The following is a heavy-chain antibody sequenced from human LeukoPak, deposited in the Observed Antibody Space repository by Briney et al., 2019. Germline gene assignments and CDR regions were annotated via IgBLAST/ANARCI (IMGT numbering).Heavy chain of an antibody. CDR2: IYYRGTT. V-gene: IGHV4-59*12. J-gene: IGHJ4*02. CDR1: GHSIDSYY. CDR3: ARLPRYGGYDHFDY. Sequence: SETLSLTRTVSGHSIDSYYWSWIRQPPGKGLEWIGYIYYRGTTSYNPFLKSRVTISVDTSKNQFSLKLNSVTAADTAVYYCARLPRYGGYDHFDYWGQGILVIVSS. D-gene: IGHD5-12*01.